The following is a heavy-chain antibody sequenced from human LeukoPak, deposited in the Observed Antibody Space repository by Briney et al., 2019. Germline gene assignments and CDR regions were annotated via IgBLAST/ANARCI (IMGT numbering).Heavy chain of an antibody. D-gene: IGHD3-22*01. V-gene: IGHV3-30*01. J-gene: IGHJ4*02. CDR3: ARDPPRVYYYDSSGPFDY. Sequence: PGRSLRLSCAASGFTFSSYAMPWVRQAPGKGLEWVAVISYDGSNKYYADSVKGRFTISRDNSKNTLYLQMNSLRAEDTAVYYCARDPPRVYYYDSSGPFDYWGQGTLVTVSS. CDR1: GFTFSSYA. CDR2: ISYDGSNK.